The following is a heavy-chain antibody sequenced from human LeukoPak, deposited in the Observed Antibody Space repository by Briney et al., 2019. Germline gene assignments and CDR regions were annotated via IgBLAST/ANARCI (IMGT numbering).Heavy chain of an antibody. Sequence: SGPTLVKPTQTLTLTCTFSGFSLSTSGVGVGWIRQPPGKALEWLALIYWDDDKRYSPSLKSRLTITKDTSKNQVVLTMTNMDPVDTATYCCAHSYDFWSGYHPATWYGFDYWGQGTLVTVSS. J-gene: IGHJ4*02. CDR1: GFSLSTSGVG. CDR2: IYWDDDK. D-gene: IGHD3-3*01. V-gene: IGHV2-5*02. CDR3: AHSYDFWSGYHPATWYGFDY.